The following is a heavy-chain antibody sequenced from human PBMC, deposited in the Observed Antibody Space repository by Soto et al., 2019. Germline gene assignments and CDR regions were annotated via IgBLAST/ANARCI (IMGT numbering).Heavy chain of an antibody. CDR3: ARISYYYDSSGLGAFDI. Sequence: GXTLVNATQTLTLPCTFSGFSLITSGMCVSWIRQPPGKALEWLALIDWDDDKYYSTSLKTRLTISKDTSKNQVVLTMTNMDPVDTATYYCARISYYYDSSGLGAFDIWGQGTMVTVSS. CDR2: IDWDDDK. J-gene: IGHJ3*02. D-gene: IGHD3-22*01. V-gene: IGHV2-70*01. CDR1: GFSLITSGMC.